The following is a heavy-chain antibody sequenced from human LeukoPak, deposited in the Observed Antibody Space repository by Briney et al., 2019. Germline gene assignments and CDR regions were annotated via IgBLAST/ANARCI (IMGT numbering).Heavy chain of an antibody. CDR3: ARGGSYDSSAKNRFDP. Sequence: PSETLSLTCTVSGGSISSYYWSWIRQPPGKGLEWIGYIYYSGSTNYNPSLKSRVTISVDTSKNQFSLKLSSVTAADTAVYYCARGGSYDSSAKNRFDPWGQGTLVTVSS. J-gene: IGHJ5*02. V-gene: IGHV4-59*12. D-gene: IGHD3-22*01. CDR1: GGSISSYY. CDR2: IYYSGST.